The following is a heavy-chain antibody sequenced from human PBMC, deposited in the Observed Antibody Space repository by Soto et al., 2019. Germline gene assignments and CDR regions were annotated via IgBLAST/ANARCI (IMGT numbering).Heavy chain of an antibody. V-gene: IGHV3-23*01. CDR1: GIIFGSYD. J-gene: IGHJ5*02. CDR3: AQFHGLGIYSPWFDP. D-gene: IGHD3-10*01. CDR2: VRVSDSRT. Sequence: EVQLLESGGGLVQPGGSLRLSCVASGIIFGSYDMSWVRQAPGKGLEWVSAVRVSDSRTFYADSVRGRFTISRDHSKNTPYLQMNSLRAEDTAVYYCAQFHGLGIYSPWFDPWGQGTLITVSS.